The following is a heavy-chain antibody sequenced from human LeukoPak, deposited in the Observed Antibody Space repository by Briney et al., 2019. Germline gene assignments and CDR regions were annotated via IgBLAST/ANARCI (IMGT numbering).Heavy chain of an antibody. J-gene: IGHJ4*02. D-gene: IGHD6-19*01. CDR3: ARDKYSSGSCDS. Sequence: GSLRLSCAASGFPFSSYGMHWVRQAPGKGLEGVAFIRYGGSNKYYADSVKGRFTISRDNSKNTLYLQMNSLRAEDTAVYYCARDKYSSGSCDSWGQGTLVTVSS. CDR2: IRYGGSNK. CDR1: GFPFSSYG. V-gene: IGHV3-30*02.